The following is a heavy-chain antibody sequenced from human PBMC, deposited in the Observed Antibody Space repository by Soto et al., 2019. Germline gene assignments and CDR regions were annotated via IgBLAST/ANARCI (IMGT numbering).Heavy chain of an antibody. CDR3: ARSMTTVTTDGAFDS. Sequence: GESLKISCKGSGYSFTTYWIGWVRQMPGKGLEWMGIIYPGDSDTRYSPSFQGRVTISADKSINTAYLQWSSLKASDTAMYYCARSMTTVTTDGAFDSWGQGKMVTFSS. J-gene: IGHJ3*02. CDR1: GYSFTTYW. CDR2: IYPGDSDT. D-gene: IGHD4-4*01. V-gene: IGHV5-51*01.